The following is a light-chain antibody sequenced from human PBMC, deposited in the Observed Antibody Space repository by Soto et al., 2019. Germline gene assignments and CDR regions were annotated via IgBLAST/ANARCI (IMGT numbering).Light chain of an antibody. V-gene: IGKV2-28*01. CDR3: MQALQTAWT. J-gene: IGKJ1*01. CDR1: QSLLHSNGYNY. CDR2: LGS. Sequence: DIVMTQSPLSLPVTPGEPASISCRSSQSLLHSNGYNYLDWYLQKPGQSPQLLIYLGSNRASGVPDRFSGSGSGTDFTLKISRVEAEDVGVYYCMQALQTAWTLGQGTKVDIK.